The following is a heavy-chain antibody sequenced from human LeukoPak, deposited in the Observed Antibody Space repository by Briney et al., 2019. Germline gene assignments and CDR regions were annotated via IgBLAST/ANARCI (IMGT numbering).Heavy chain of an antibody. V-gene: IGHV3-21*01. Sequence: GGSLRLSCAASGFTFSSYSMNWVRQAPGKGLEWVSSISSSSSYIYYADSVKGRFTISRDNAKNSLYLQMKSLRAEARAVYYCASTAEYISGLCPDFVDWGQGTLVTVSS. CDR3: ASTAEYISGLCPDFVD. J-gene: IGHJ1*01. CDR1: GFTFSSYS. D-gene: IGHD6-19*01. CDR2: ISSSSSYI.